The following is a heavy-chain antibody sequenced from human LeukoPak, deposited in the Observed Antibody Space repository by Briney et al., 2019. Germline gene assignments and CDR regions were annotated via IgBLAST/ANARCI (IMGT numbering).Heavy chain of an antibody. CDR2: IYYSGST. J-gene: IGHJ3*02. CDR1: GGSISSSSYY. CDR3: ATRSYYYDFWSGYYRVDAFDI. V-gene: IGHV4-39*01. Sequence: HPSETLSLTCTGSGGSISSSSYYWGWIRQPPGKGLEWIGGIYYSGSTYYNPSLKSRVTISVDTSKNQFSLKLSSVTAADTAVYYCATRSYYYDFWSGYYRVDAFDIWGQGTMVTVSS. D-gene: IGHD3-3*01.